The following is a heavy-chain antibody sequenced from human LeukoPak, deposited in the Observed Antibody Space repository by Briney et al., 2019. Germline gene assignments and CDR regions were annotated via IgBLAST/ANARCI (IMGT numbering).Heavy chain of an antibody. J-gene: IGHJ4*02. CDR3: TRDLLYYDSSGYYSAKDY. CDR2: IRSKAYGGTT. D-gene: IGHD3-22*01. V-gene: IGHV3-49*03. Sequence: GRSLRLSCTASGFTFRDYAMSWFRQAPGKGLEWGGFIRSKAYGGTTEYAASVKGRFTISRDDSKSIAYLQMNSLKTEDTAVYYCTRDLLYYDSSGYYSAKDYWGQGTLVTVSS. CDR1: GFTFRDYA.